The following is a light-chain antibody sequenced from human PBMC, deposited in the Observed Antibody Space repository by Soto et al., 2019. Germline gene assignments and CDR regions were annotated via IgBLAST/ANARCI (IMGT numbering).Light chain of an antibody. CDR2: DVS. J-gene: IGKJ1*01. CDR1: HSVSRHY. Sequence: EIVLTQSPGTLSLSPGERATLSCRSSHSVSRHYLAWYQQKPGQAPRLLIYDVSSRATGIPDRFSGSGSGTDFTRTISRREPVDFAVYYCQQYGISPTFGQGTKVAIK. CDR3: QQYGISPT. V-gene: IGKV3-20*01.